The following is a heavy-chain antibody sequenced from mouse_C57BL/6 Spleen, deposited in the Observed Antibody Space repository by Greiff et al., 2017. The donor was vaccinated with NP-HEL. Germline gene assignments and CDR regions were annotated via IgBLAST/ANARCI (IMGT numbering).Heavy chain of an antibody. D-gene: IGHD1-1*01. CDR3: ARITTVVATGPFDY. CDR2: ISSGGSYN. J-gene: IGHJ2*01. Sequence: EVKLVESGGDLVKPGGSLKLSCAASGFTFSSYGMSWVRQTPDKRLEWVATISSGGSYNYYPDSVKGRFTISRDNAKNTLYLQMSSLKSEDTAMYYCARITTVVATGPFDYWGQGTTLTVSS. V-gene: IGHV5-6*01. CDR1: GFTFSSYG.